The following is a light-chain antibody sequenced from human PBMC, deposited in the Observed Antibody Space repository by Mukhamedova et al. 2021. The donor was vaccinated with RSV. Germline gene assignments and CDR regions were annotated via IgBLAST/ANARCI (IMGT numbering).Light chain of an antibody. Sequence: WYQRRVHGKAPKVLIFDASSLKTGVPSRFSGSGSGTEFTLTITSLQPEDFATYYCQQFGDFATFGGGTKVEVE. J-gene: IGKJ4*01. CDR3: QQFGDFAT. CDR2: DAS. V-gene: IGKV1-13*02.